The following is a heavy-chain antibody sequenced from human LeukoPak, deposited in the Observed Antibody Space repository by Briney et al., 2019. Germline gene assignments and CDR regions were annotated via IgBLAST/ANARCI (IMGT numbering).Heavy chain of an antibody. CDR1: GLTFSSYW. Sequence: RGSLRLSCVASGLTFSSYWMAWVRQAPGRGLEWVANIKYDGSEEYYVDSVKGRFTISRDNAKNTLHLQMNSLRGEDTAVYYCATYQGYNYGPFDYWGQGTLVTVSS. J-gene: IGHJ4*02. V-gene: IGHV3-7*05. CDR2: IKYDGSEE. CDR3: ATYQGYNYGPFDY. D-gene: IGHD5-18*01.